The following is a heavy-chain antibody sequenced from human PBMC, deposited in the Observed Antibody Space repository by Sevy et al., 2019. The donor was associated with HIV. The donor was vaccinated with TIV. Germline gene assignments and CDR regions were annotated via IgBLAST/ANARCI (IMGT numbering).Heavy chain of an antibody. Sequence: KQSQTLSLTCAISGDSVSSNNAAWNWIRQSPSRGLEWLGRTFYRSNWYNDYAVSMKGRITINPDTSKNQLSLQLTSVTPEDTAVYYCARDGLTYGGMDVRGQGTTVTVSS. CDR1: GDSVSSNNAA. CDR2: TFYRSNWYN. D-gene: IGHD1-20*01. CDR3: ARDGLTYGGMDV. V-gene: IGHV6-1*01. J-gene: IGHJ6*02.